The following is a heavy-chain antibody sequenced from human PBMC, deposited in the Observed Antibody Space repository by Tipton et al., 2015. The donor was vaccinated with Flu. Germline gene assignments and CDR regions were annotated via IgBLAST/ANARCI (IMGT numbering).Heavy chain of an antibody. CDR3: ARERRGGWPFYDAFDF. J-gene: IGHJ3*01. V-gene: IGHV4-38-2*02. D-gene: IGHD6-19*01. CDR1: GDSIGSRYF. Sequence: TLSLTCSVSGDSIGSRYFWGWIRQPPGKGLEWIGNIHRTGSTYYNPSLKSRVTISLDKSKNQFSLRLSSVTAADTAVYYCARERRGGWPFYDAFDFWGQGTTVTVSS. CDR2: IHRTGST.